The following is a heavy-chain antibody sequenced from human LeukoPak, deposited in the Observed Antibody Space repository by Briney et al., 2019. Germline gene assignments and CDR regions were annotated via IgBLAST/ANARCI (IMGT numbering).Heavy chain of an antibody. V-gene: IGHV3-9*03. Sequence: GGSLRLSCAASGFTFDDYAMHWVRQAPGKGLEWVSGISWNSGSVGYADSVKGRFTISGDNARNSLYLQMNSLRPEDMAFYYCVKDVSYDRSGGLVDWGQGTLVTVSS. D-gene: IGHD2-15*01. CDR3: VKDVSYDRSGGLVD. CDR1: GFTFDDYA. CDR2: ISWNSGSV. J-gene: IGHJ4*02.